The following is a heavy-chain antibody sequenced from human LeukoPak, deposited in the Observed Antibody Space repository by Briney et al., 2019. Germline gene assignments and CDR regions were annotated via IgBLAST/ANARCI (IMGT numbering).Heavy chain of an antibody. J-gene: IGHJ3*02. CDR1: GFIFSNSG. CDR2: IRYDGSNK. V-gene: IGHV3-30*02. Sequence: TGGSLRLSCAASGFIFSNSGIHWVRQAPGKGLEWVAFIRYDGSNKYYADSVKGRFTISRDNSKNTLYLQMNSLRAEDTAVYYSVGAYGSGMGAFDIWGQGTMVTVSS. CDR3: VGAYGSGMGAFDI. D-gene: IGHD3-10*01.